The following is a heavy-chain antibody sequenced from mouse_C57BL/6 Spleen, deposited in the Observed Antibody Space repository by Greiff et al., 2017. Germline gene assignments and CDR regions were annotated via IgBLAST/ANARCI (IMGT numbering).Heavy chain of an antibody. CDR1: GYTFTSYW. Sequence: VQLQQPGAELVKPGASVKLSCKASGYTFTSYWMHWVKPRPGQGLEWIGMIHPNSGSTNYNEKFKSKATLTVDKSSSTAYMQLSSLTSEDSAVXYCARDLVLGSSFPYWYFDVWGTGTTVTVSS. CDR2: IHPNSGST. D-gene: IGHD1-1*01. J-gene: IGHJ1*03. CDR3: ARDLVLGSSFPYWYFDV. V-gene: IGHV1-64*01.